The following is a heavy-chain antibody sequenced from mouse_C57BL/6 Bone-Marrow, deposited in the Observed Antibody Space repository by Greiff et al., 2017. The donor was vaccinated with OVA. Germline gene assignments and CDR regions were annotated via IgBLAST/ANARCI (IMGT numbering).Heavy chain of an antibody. CDR3: AGLDSSGYRFAY. CDR1: GYTFTSYW. V-gene: IGHV1-50*01. D-gene: IGHD3-2*02. J-gene: IGHJ3*01. Sequence: QVQLQQPGAELVKPGASVKLSCKASGYTFTSYWMQWVKQRPGQGLEWIGEIDPSDSYTNYNQKFKGKATLTVDTSSSTAYMQLSSLTSEDSAVYYCAGLDSSGYRFAYWGQGTLVTVSA. CDR2: IDPSDSYT.